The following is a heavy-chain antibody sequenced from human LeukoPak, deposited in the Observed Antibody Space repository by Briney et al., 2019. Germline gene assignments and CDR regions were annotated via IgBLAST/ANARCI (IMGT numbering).Heavy chain of an antibody. CDR3: ARGRSENYYDAFDI. Sequence: ASVKVSCKASGYTFTDYYMHWVRQAPGQGPEWMGWINFNSGDTNYAQKFQGRVSMTRDTSINTAYMELTRLTSDDATVYYCARGRSENYYDAFDIWGQGTMVTVSS. V-gene: IGHV1-2*02. CDR2: INFNSGDT. J-gene: IGHJ3*02. CDR1: GYTFTDYY. D-gene: IGHD1-7*01.